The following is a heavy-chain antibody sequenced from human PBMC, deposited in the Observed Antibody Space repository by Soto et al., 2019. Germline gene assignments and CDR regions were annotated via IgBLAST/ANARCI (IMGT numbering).Heavy chain of an antibody. D-gene: IGHD1-26*01. Sequence: QVQLVQSGAEVKKPGASVKVSCKPSGYTFTTYALHWVRQAPGQRPEWMGWINPASGHTKYSKKFQDRVTITRETSANTGYMELSSLRSEDTAVYYCGRSVVGATGEILYNAMDVWGQGTTVTVSS. CDR2: INPASGHT. CDR3: GRSVVGATGEILYNAMDV. J-gene: IGHJ6*02. V-gene: IGHV1-3*01. CDR1: GYTFTTYA.